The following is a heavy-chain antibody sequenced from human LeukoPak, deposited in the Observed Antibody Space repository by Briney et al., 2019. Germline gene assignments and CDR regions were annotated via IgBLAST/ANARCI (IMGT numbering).Heavy chain of an antibody. Sequence: ASVKVSCKASGYTFTGYYMHWVRQAPGQGLEWMGWINPNSGGTNYAQKFQGRVTMTRDTSISTAYMELSRLRSDDTAVYYCARDSPLVCGHSSGCNAFDIWGQGTMVTLSS. J-gene: IGHJ3*02. V-gene: IGHV1-2*02. CDR1: GYTFTGYY. CDR2: INPNSGGT. CDR3: ARDSPLVCGHSSGCNAFDI. D-gene: IGHD6-19*01.